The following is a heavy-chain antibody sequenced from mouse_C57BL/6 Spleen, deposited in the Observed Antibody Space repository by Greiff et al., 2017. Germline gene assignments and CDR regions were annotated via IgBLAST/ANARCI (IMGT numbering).Heavy chain of an antibody. J-gene: IGHJ4*01. Sequence: QVQLKQSGAELVKPGASVKLSCKASGYTFTEYTIHWVKQRSGQGLEWIGWFYPGSGSTKYNEKFKDKATLTADKSSSTAYMELSRLTSDDSAVYFGAGLDYSRAMDYWGQGTSVTVSS. CDR2: FYPGSGST. D-gene: IGHD2-1*01. CDR3: AGLDYSRAMDY. V-gene: IGHV1-62-2*01. CDR1: GYTFTEYT.